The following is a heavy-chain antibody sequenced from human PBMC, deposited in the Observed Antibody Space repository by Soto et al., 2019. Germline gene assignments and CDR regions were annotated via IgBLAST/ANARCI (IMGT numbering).Heavy chain of an antibody. CDR2: ISSGGSTI. Sequence: GGSLRLSCAASGFTFSSYEMNWVRQAPGKGLEWVSYISSGGSTIYYADSVKGRFTISRDNDKNSLYLQMNSLRAEDTAVYYCERRYCSSTSCLFDYSGKGTLVTVSS. V-gene: IGHV3-48*03. J-gene: IGHJ4*02. CDR1: GFTFSSYE. D-gene: IGHD2-2*01. CDR3: ERRYCSSTSCLFDY.